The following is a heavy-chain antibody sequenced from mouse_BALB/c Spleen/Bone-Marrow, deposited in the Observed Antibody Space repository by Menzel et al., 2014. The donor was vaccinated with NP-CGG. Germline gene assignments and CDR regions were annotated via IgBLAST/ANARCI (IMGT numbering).Heavy chain of an antibody. V-gene: IGHV2-9*02. CDR1: GFSLTSYG. CDR2: IWAGGST. Sequence: VQRVESGPGLVAPSQSLSITCTVSGFSLTSYGVHWVRQPPGKGLEWLGVIWAGGSTNYNSALMSRLSISKDNSKSQVFLKMNSLQTDDTAMYYCARDYGSSYYVMDYWGQGTSVTVSS. CDR3: ARDYGSSYYVMDY. J-gene: IGHJ4*01. D-gene: IGHD1-1*01.